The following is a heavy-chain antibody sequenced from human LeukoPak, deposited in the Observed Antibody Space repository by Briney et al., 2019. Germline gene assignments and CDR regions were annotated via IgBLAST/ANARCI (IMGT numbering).Heavy chain of an antibody. Sequence: GGSLRLSCAASGFTFSSYSMNWVRQAPGKGLEWVSYISSSSSTIYYADSVKGRFTISRDNAKNSLYLRMNSLRAEDTAVYYCARGELPRDDAFDIWGQGTMVTVSS. CDR1: GFTFSSYS. J-gene: IGHJ3*02. CDR2: ISSSSSTI. D-gene: IGHD1-26*01. V-gene: IGHV3-48*01. CDR3: ARGELPRDDAFDI.